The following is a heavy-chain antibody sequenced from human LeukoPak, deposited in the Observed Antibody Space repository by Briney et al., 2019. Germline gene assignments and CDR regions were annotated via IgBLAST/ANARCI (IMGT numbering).Heavy chain of an antibody. Sequence: SSETLSLTCTVSGGSISSNKYYWGWIRQPPGKGLEWIGSIYYSGSTYYNPTLKSRVTIFVDTSKNQFSLKLSSMTAADTAVYYCATPYSGGYQGLDIWGQGTMVTVSS. J-gene: IGHJ3*02. CDR3: ATPYSGGYQGLDI. CDR1: GGSISSNKYY. V-gene: IGHV4-39*01. D-gene: IGHD1-26*01. CDR2: IYYSGST.